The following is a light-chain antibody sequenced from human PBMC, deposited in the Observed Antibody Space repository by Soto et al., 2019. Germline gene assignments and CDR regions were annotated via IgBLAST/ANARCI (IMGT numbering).Light chain of an antibody. J-gene: IGKJ4*01. Sequence: DIQMTQSPSSLSACVGDRVTITCRASQSISRDLNWYQQKPGKAPKLLIYAASSLQSGVPSRFSGTGSGTDFTLSISSLQPEDFATYYCQQSYSTPLTFGGGTKVEIK. V-gene: IGKV1-39*01. CDR3: QQSYSTPLT. CDR1: QSISRD. CDR2: AAS.